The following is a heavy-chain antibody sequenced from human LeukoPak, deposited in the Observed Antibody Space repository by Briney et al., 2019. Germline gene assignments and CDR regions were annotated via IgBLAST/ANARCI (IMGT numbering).Heavy chain of an antibody. CDR3: AREILLDY. V-gene: IGHV3-30*04. Sequence: GGSLRLSCAASGFTFSSYAMHWVRQAPGKGLEWVAVISYDGSNKYYADSVKGRFTISRDNSKNTLYLQMNSLRAEDTAVYYCAREILLDYWGQGTLVTVSS. CDR2: ISYDGSNK. CDR1: GFTFSSYA. J-gene: IGHJ4*02.